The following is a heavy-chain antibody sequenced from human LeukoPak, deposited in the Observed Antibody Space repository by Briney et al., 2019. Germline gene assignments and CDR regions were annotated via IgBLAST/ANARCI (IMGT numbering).Heavy chain of an antibody. V-gene: IGHV3-53*01. Sequence: GGSLRLSCAASGFTVSSNYMSWVRQAPGKGLEWVSVIYSGGSTYYADSVKGRFTISRDNSKNTLYLQMNSLRAEDTAVYYCAKMPRAAAAANPDIWGQGTMVTVSS. J-gene: IGHJ3*02. CDR3: AKMPRAAAAANPDI. D-gene: IGHD6-13*01. CDR2: IYSGGST. CDR1: GFTVSSNY.